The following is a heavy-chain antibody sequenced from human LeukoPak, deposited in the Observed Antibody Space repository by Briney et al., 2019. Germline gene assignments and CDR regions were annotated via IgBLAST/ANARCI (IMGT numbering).Heavy chain of an antibody. CDR2: ISYDGSNK. Sequence: PGGSLRLSCAASGFTFSSYGMHWVRQAPGKGLEGVAVISYDGSNKYYADSVKGRFTISRDNSKNTLYLQMNSLRAADTAVYYCAKEGRGTTWFDYWGQGTLVTVSS. D-gene: IGHD4-17*01. J-gene: IGHJ4*02. CDR3: AKEGRGTTWFDY. V-gene: IGHV3-30*18. CDR1: GFTFSSYG.